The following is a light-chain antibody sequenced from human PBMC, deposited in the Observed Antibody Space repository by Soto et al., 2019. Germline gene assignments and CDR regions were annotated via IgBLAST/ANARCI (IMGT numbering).Light chain of an antibody. V-gene: IGKV3-20*01. CDR1: QSVCSRC. CDR3: QHYGSTPWT. CDR2: GAS. J-gene: IGKJ1*01. Sequence: EIVLTQSPGTLSLSPGERGTLSCRASQSVCSRCLAWYQQKPDQAPRLLIFGASSRTTGIPDTFSGSGSGTDFTLTISRLEPDDSAVYYCQHYGSTPWTFGQGTKFEI.